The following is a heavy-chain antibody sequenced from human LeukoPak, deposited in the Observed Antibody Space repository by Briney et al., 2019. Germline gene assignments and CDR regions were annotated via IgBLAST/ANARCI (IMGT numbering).Heavy chain of an antibody. CDR3: ARQTLGGRFHGNWFDP. V-gene: IGHV4-59*08. Sequence: SETLSLTCTVSGGSISRYYWSWIRQPPGKGLEWIGYIYYSGSTNYNPSLKSRVTISVDTSKNQFSLKLSSVTAADTAVYYCARQTLGGRFHGNWFDPWGQGTLVTVSS. CDR1: GGSISRYY. CDR2: IYYSGST. D-gene: IGHD2-15*01. J-gene: IGHJ5*02.